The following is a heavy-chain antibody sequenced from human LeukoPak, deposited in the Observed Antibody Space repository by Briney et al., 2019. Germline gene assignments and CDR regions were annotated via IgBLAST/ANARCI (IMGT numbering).Heavy chain of an antibody. Sequence: PGRSLRLSCAASGFTFSSYGMHWVRQAPGKGLEWVAVISYDGSNKYYADSVKGRFTISRDNSKNTLYLQMNSLRAEDTAVYYCARDGVYYDSSGYYTRAFDYWGQGTLVTVSS. J-gene: IGHJ4*02. V-gene: IGHV3-30*03. CDR1: GFTFSSYG. D-gene: IGHD3-22*01. CDR3: ARDGVYYDSSGYYTRAFDY. CDR2: ISYDGSNK.